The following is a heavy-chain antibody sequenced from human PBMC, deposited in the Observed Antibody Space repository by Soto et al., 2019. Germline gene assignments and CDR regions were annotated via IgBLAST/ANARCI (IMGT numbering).Heavy chain of an antibody. V-gene: IGHV3-23*01. J-gene: IGHJ4*02. CDR1: RFMFSRYA. CDR2: ISGSGGST. Sequence: EVQLLESGGGLVQPGGSLRLSCAASRFMFSRYAMSWVRQAPGKGLEWVSGISGSGGSTWYADSVKGRFTISRDNSKNMVYLQMNSLIVEDTAQYFCVKEWTPRRAFDSWGQGTQVTVSS. D-gene: IGHD5-12*01. CDR3: VKEWTPRRAFDS.